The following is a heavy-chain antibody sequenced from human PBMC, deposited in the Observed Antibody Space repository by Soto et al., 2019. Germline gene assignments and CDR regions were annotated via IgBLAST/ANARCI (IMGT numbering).Heavy chain of an antibody. V-gene: IGHV1-46*01. D-gene: IGHD3-22*01. Sequence: ASARPSCAASGENFTSPSLRWARQAPVQGLASMGIISPRGGTTIDAQKPQRRVTMTRDTSTHTFYMELSSLRSEDTARYYCARVGYSSTGTKFHYHGLDVWGQGTTVTVSS. J-gene: IGHJ6*02. CDR1: GENFTSPS. CDR3: ARVGYSSTGTKFHYHGLDV. CDR2: ISPRGGTT.